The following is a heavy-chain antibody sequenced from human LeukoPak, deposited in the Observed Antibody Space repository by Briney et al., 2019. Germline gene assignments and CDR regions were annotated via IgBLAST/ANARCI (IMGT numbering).Heavy chain of an antibody. CDR1: GFALDSHT. CDR3: VREATSGWFYFDY. J-gene: IGHJ4*02. CDR2: ISDSGSYI. V-gene: IGHV3-21*01. D-gene: IGHD6-19*01. Sequence: PGGSLRLSCTASGFALDSHTMNWVRQAPGEGLEWLSSISDSGSYIYYANSVKGRFTISRDSAKNSLYLHMNSLRAEDTAVYYCVREATSGWFYFDYWAREPWSPSPQ.